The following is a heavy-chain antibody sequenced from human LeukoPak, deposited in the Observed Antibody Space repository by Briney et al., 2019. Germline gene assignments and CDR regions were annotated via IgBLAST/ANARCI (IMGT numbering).Heavy chain of an antibody. D-gene: IGHD3-22*01. Sequence: ASVKVSCKASGYTFTGYYMHWVRQAPGQGLEWMGWINPNSGGTNYAQKFQGRVTMTRDTSISTAYMELSRLRFDDTAVYYCASQTNYYDSSGRFDYWGQGTLVTVSS. V-gene: IGHV1-2*02. CDR3: ASQTNYYDSSGRFDY. CDR1: GYTFTGYY. CDR2: INPNSGGT. J-gene: IGHJ4*02.